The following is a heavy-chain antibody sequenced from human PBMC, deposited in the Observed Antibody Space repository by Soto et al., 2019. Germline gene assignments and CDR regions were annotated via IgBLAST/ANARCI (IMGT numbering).Heavy chain of an antibody. CDR1: GFTFSSYA. V-gene: IGHV3-23*01. J-gene: IGHJ4*02. D-gene: IGHD2-21*02. CDR3: TKNLAYCGGDCYSSDY. Sequence: GGSLRLSCAASGFTFSSYAMSWVRQAPGKGLEWVSAISCSGGSTYYADSVKGRFTISRDNSKNTLYLQMNSLRAEDTAVYYCTKNLAYCGGDCYSSDYWGQGTLVTVSS. CDR2: ISCSGGST.